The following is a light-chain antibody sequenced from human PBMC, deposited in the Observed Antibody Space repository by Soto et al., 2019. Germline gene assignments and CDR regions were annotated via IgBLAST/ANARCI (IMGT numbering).Light chain of an antibody. Sequence: EIVMTQSPATLSVSPGERATLYCRASQSVSSNLAWYQQKPGQAPRLLIYGASTRATGIPARFSGSGSGTEFPLNISSLQSEDFAVYYCQQYNNWPYTFGQGTKLEIK. V-gene: IGKV3-15*01. CDR3: QQYNNWPYT. J-gene: IGKJ2*01. CDR2: GAS. CDR1: QSVSSN.